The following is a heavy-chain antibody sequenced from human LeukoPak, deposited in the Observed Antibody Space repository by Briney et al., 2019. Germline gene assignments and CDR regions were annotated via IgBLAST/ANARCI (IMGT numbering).Heavy chain of an antibody. J-gene: IGHJ4*02. CDR1: GLTFNNAW. CDR2: IKSKTDGGTT. D-gene: IGHD3-22*01. V-gene: IGHV3-15*01. CDR3: TTDQYSGTMTFDY. Sequence: PGGSLRLSCAASGLTFNNAWMSWVRQAPGKGLEWVGRIKSKTDGGTTDYAAPVKGRFTISRDDSNNTLYLRMNRLKTEDTAVYYCTTDQYSGTMTFDYWGQGTLVTVSS.